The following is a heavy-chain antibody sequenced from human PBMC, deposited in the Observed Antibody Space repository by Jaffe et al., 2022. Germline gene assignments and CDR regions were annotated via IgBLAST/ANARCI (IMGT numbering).Heavy chain of an antibody. CDR3: VSQPYYYDSSGYYSVDY. V-gene: IGHV5-51*03. D-gene: IGHD3-22*01. Sequence: EVQLVQSGAEVKKPGESLKISCKGSGYSFTSYWIGWVRQMPGKGLEWMGIIYPGDSDTRYSPSFQGQVTISADKSISTAYLQWSSLKASDTAMYYCVSQPYYYDSSGYYSVDYWGQGTLVTVSS. J-gene: IGHJ4*02. CDR1: GYSFTSYW. CDR2: IYPGDSDT.